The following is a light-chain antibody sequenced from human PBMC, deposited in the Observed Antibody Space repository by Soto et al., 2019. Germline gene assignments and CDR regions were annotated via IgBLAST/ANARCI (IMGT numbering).Light chain of an antibody. CDR2: STS. Sequence: QTVVTQEPSLTVSPGGTVTLTCASSTGAVTSGYYPNWFQQKPGQAPRILIFSTSNKPSWTPARFSGSLLGGKAALTLSGVQPEDEAEYYCLLFYSDTWVFGGGTKVTVL. J-gene: IGLJ3*02. CDR1: TGAVTSGYY. V-gene: IGLV7-43*01. CDR3: LLFYSDTWV.